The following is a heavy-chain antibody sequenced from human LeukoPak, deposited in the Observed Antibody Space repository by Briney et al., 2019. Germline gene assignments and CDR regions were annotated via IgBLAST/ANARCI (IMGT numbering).Heavy chain of an antibody. V-gene: IGHV3-23*01. CDR1: GFTFRSHA. CDR2: IYENGSTT. Sequence: GGSLRLSCVGSGFTFRSHAMSWVRQAPEKGLEFVSGIYENGSTTYYADSVKGRFSISRDNSKNTLYLQMDSLRGEDTAVYYCAKDFRIGYSAHFDYWGQGALVTVSS. J-gene: IGHJ4*02. D-gene: IGHD2-21*01. CDR3: AKDFRIGYSAHFDY.